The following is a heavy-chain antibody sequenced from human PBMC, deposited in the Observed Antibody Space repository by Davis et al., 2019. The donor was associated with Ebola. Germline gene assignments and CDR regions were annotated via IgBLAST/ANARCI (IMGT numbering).Heavy chain of an antibody. CDR1: GFTFSSYA. D-gene: IGHD3-3*01. CDR2: ISGSGGST. CDR3: AKDSPRDFWSGYYAGGYFQH. Sequence: GESLKISCAASGFTFSSYAMSWVRQAPGKGLEWVSAISGSGGSTYYADSVKGRFTISRDNSKNTLYLQMNSLRAEDTAVYYCAKDSPRDFWSGYYAGGYFQHWGQGTLVTVSS. V-gene: IGHV3-23*01. J-gene: IGHJ1*01.